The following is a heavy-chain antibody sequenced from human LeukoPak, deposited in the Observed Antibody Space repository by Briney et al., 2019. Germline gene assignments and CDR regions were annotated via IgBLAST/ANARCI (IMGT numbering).Heavy chain of an antibody. Sequence: GGSLRLSCAASGFTFSDYYMSWIRQAPGKGLEWVSYIGSSGSPIYYADSVKGRFTISRDNAGNSLYLQMNSLRAEDTAVYYCAKGKGMVYNNYCFDCWGQGSLVTVSS. V-gene: IGHV3-11*01. CDR2: IGSSGSPI. J-gene: IGHJ4*02. CDR1: GFTFSDYY. D-gene: IGHD4-11*01. CDR3: AKGKGMVYNNYCFDC.